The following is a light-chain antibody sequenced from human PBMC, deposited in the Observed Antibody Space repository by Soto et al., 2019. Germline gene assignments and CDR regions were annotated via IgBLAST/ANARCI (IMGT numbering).Light chain of an antibody. CDR3: QQSYSTPYT. J-gene: IGKJ2*01. CDR1: QNISIY. V-gene: IGKV1-39*01. CDR2: GAS. Sequence: DIQLTQSPSSLSASVGDRVTITCRASQNISIYLNWYQQKPGKAPYLLIYGASSLQSGVPSRFSGSGSGTDFTLAIRSLQPDDFATDYCQQSYSTPYTFGQGARLETK.